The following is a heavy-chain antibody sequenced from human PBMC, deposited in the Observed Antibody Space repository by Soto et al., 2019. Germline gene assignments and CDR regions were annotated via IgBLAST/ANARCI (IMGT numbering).Heavy chain of an antibody. CDR3: ARGPPQLWFGELWWFDP. V-gene: IGHV4-4*07. Sequence: SDTLSLTCTVSGGSISSSFWSWIRQPDGKGLVWIGRIYTSGSTNYNPPLKSRVTMSVDTSKNKFSLKLRSVTAADTAVYYCARGPPQLWFGELWWFDPWGQGTLVTVSS. CDR2: IYTSGST. J-gene: IGHJ5*02. D-gene: IGHD3-10*01. CDR1: GGSISSSF.